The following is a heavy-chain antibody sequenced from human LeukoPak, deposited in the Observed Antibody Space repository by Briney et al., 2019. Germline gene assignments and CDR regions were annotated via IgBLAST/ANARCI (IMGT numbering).Heavy chain of an antibody. CDR2: INSDGSST. V-gene: IGHV3-74*01. Sequence: GGSLRLSCAASRFTFSTYWMHWVRQAPGKGLVWVSRINSDGSSTGYADSVKGRFTISRDNSKNTLYLQMNSLRAEDTAVYYCAGRGSGSYFDYWGQGTLVTVSS. CDR3: AGRGSGSYFDY. CDR1: RFTFSTYW. J-gene: IGHJ4*02. D-gene: IGHD3-10*01.